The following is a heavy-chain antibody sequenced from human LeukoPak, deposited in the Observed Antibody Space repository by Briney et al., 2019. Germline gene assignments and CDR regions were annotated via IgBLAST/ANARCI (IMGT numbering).Heavy chain of an antibody. CDR2: INYSGST. Sequence: SGTLSLTCTVSGGSISSGNYYWAWLRQPPGKGLEWIATINYSGSTYFNPSLKSRVTISVDTSKNQFSLKLTSVTAADTAVFYCARYLSRGFYFDYWGQGTLVTVSS. V-gene: IGHV4-39*01. J-gene: IGHJ4*02. CDR1: GGSISSGNYY. CDR3: ARYLSRGFYFDY.